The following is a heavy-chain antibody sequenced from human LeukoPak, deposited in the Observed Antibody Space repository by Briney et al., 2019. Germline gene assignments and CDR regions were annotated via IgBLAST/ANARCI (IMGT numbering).Heavy chain of an antibody. J-gene: IGHJ5*02. CDR3: ARQPTGYPNWFDL. V-gene: IGHV3-23*01. D-gene: IGHD1-14*01. Sequence: GGSLRLSCAASGFTFRDYTMNWVRQAPGKGLKWVSSIRGSGGSTYYADSVKGRFTISRDDSKSTLFLEMNNLRAEDTAVYYCARQPTGYPNWFDLWGQGAPVTVSS. CDR1: GFTFRDYT. CDR2: IRGSGGST.